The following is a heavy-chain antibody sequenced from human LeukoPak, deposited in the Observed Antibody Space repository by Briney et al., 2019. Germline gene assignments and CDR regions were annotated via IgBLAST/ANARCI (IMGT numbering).Heavy chain of an antibody. D-gene: IGHD4-11*01. J-gene: IGHJ5*02. V-gene: IGHV1-69*06. CDR2: IIPIFGTA. CDR3: ARIPPPHPSNPYGNWFDP. Sequence: SVKVSCKASGGTFSSHAISWVRQAPGQGLEWMGGIIPIFGTANYAQKFQGRVTITADKSTSTAYMELSSLRSEDTAVYYCARIPPPHPSNPYGNWFDPWGQGTLVTVSS. CDR1: GGTFSSHA.